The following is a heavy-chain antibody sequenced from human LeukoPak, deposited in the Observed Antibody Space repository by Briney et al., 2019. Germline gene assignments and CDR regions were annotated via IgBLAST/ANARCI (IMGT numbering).Heavy chain of an antibody. CDR3: AREKWFGEFIDY. Sequence: GGSLRLSCAASGFTFSSYWMSWVRQVPGKGLEWVANIKHDGSETYYVDSVKGRFTISRDNAKNSLYLQMNSLRAEDTAVYYCAREKWFGEFIDYWGQGTLVTVSS. CDR1: GFTFSSYW. CDR2: IKHDGSET. V-gene: IGHV3-7*01. J-gene: IGHJ4*02. D-gene: IGHD3-10*01.